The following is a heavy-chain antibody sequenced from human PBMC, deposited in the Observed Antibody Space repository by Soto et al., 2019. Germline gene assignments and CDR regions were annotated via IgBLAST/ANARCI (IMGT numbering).Heavy chain of an antibody. CDR2: IYYSGST. D-gene: IGHD2-2*01. CDR1: GGSISSGGYY. Sequence: QVQLQESGPGLVKPSQTLSLTCTVSGGSISSGGYYWSWIRQHPGKGLEWIGYIYYSGSTYYNPSLKSRVTISVDPSKNQFSLKLSSVTAADTAVYYCARAPYVGDVIVPAASLGGFDIWGQGTMVTVSS. V-gene: IGHV4-31*03. J-gene: IGHJ3*02. CDR3: ARAPYVGDVIVPAASLGGFDI.